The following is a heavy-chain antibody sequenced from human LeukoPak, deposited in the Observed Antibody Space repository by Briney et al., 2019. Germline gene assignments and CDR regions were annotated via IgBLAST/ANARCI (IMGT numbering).Heavy chain of an antibody. CDR3: ARVRYYYDSSGYVEYFDY. Sequence: GGSLRLSCAASGFTFSSYWMSWVRQAPGKGLEWVANIKQDGSEKYYVDSVKGRFTISRDNAKNSLYLQMNSLRAGDTAVYYCARVRYYYDSSGYVEYFDYWGQGTLVTVSS. V-gene: IGHV3-7*01. D-gene: IGHD3-22*01. CDR1: GFTFSSYW. J-gene: IGHJ4*02. CDR2: IKQDGSEK.